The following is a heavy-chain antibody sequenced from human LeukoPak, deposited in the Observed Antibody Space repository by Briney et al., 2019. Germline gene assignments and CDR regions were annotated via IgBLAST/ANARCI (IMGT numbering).Heavy chain of an antibody. Sequence: ASVKVSCKASGYTFTSYGISWVRQAPGQGLEWMGWISAYNGNTNYAQKLQGRVTMTTGTSTSTAYMELRSLRSDDTAVYYCARDRRNVLLWFGELAEEYNWFDPWGQGTLVTVSS. D-gene: IGHD3-10*01. V-gene: IGHV1-18*01. CDR1: GYTFTSYG. CDR2: ISAYNGNT. CDR3: ARDRRNVLLWFGELAEEYNWFDP. J-gene: IGHJ5*02.